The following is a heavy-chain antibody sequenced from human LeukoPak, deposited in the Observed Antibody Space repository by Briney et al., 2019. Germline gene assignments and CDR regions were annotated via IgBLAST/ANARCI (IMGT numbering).Heavy chain of an antibody. CDR1: GFTFSSYA. Sequence: GGSLRLSCAASGFTFSSYAMSWVRQAPDKGLEWVSGIGGSADNTHYADSVKGRFTISRDRSRNTLDLQMNSLRSEDTAVYYCASSDCTGGVCYFPTGTTSGAFDYWGQGTLVTVSS. CDR2: IGGSADNT. V-gene: IGHV3-23*01. D-gene: IGHD2-8*02. CDR3: ASSDCTGGVCYFPTGTTSGAFDY. J-gene: IGHJ4*02.